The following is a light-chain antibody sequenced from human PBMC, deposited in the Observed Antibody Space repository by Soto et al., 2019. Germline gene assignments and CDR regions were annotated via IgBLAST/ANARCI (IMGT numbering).Light chain of an antibody. CDR3: CSYAGRSTVYV. CDR2: DVS. V-gene: IGLV2-11*01. J-gene: IGLJ1*01. Sequence: QSALTQPRSVSGSPGQSVTISCTGTSSDVGGYNYVSWYQQHPGKAPKLIIYDVSKRPSGVSNRFSGSKSGNTASLTISGLQAEDEADYYCCSYAGRSTVYVFGTGTKVTVL. CDR1: SSDVGGYNY.